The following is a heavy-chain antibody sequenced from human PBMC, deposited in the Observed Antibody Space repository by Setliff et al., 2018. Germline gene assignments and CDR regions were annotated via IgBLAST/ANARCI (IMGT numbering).Heavy chain of an antibody. V-gene: IGHV4-34*01. D-gene: IGHD2-21*01. CDR3: ARPHGGDYAFDI. CDR2: SNHGGST. J-gene: IGHJ3*02. CDR1: GGSFNVYF. Sequence: SETLSLTCAVYGGSFNVYFWSWIRQPPGKGLEWIGESNHGGSTSYHPSLKSRLTMSVDTSKNQFSLRLLSVTAADTAVYYCARPHGGDYAFDIWGQGTMVTVSS.